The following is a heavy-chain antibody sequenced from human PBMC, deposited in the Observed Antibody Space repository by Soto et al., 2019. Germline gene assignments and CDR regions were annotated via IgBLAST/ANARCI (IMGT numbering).Heavy chain of an antibody. CDR2: IYYTGRT. V-gene: IGHV4-30-4*01. J-gene: IGHJ6*02. CDR3: AREKGYDRSGYPTGGMDV. Sequence: HSETLSLTCTVSGGSISSGDYYWSWIRQPPGKGLEWIGYIYYTGRTYYNPSLKSRVTISVDTSKNQLSLKLISVTAADTAVYYCAREKGYDRSGYPTGGMDVWGQGTTVTVSS. D-gene: IGHD3-22*01. CDR1: GGSISSGDYY.